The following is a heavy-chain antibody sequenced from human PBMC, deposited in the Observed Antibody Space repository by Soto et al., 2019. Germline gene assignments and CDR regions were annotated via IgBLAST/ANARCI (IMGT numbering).Heavy chain of an antibody. Sequence: ASVKVSCKASGDTFTNYAIHWVRQAPGQWLEWMGWINAGNSNTKYSQKFQGRLTITRDTSANTAYMELSSLRSEDTAVYYCARIYSTRGSGWYSFVSWGLGTLVTVSS. D-gene: IGHD6-13*01. CDR2: INAGNSNT. CDR1: GDTFTNYA. J-gene: IGHJ4*02. CDR3: ARIYSTRGSGWYSFVS. V-gene: IGHV1-3*01.